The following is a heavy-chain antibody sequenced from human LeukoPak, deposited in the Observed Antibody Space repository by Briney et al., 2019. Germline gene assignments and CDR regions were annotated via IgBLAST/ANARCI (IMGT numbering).Heavy chain of an antibody. V-gene: IGHV1-24*01. CDR3: ATDTPDGSNWFDP. CDR2: FDPEDGET. D-gene: IGHD1-14*01. Sequence: ASVKVSCKVSRYTLTELSMHWVRQAPGKGLEWMGGFDPEDGETIYAQKFQGRVTMTEDTSTDTAYMELSSLRSEDTAVYYCATDTPDGSNWFDPWGQGTLVTVSS. J-gene: IGHJ5*02. CDR1: RYTLTELS.